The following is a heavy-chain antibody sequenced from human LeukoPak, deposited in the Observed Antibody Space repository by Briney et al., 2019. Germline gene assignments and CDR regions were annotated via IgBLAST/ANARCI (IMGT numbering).Heavy chain of an antibody. CDR3: AKRDYYDFWSGYYPDYYYYYMDV. D-gene: IGHD3-3*01. V-gene: IGHV3-23*01. CDR1: GFTFSSYA. J-gene: IGHJ6*03. CDR2: ISGSGGST. Sequence: GGSLRLSCAASGFTFSSYAMRWVRQAPGKGLEWVSAISGSGGSTYYADSVKGRFTISRDNSKNTLYLQMNSLRAEDTAVYYCAKRDYYDFWSGYYPDYYYYYMDVWGKGTTVTVSS.